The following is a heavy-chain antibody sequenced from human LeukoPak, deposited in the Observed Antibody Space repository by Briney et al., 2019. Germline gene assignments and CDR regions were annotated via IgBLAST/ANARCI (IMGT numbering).Heavy chain of an antibody. V-gene: IGHV3-7*01. Sequence: PGGSLRLSCAASGFTLSIYWMSWVRQAPGKGLEWVANIKQDGSEKYYVDSVKGRFTISRDNAKNSLYLQMNSLRAEDTAVYYCARENYYYGMDVWGQGTTVTVSS. CDR2: IKQDGSEK. J-gene: IGHJ6*02. CDR1: GFTLSIYW. CDR3: ARENYYYGMDV.